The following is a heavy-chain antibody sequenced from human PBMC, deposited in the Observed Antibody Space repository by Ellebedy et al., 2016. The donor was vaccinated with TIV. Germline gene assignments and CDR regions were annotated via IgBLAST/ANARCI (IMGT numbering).Heavy chain of an antibody. CDR2: IIPILGIP. V-gene: IGHV1-69*04. J-gene: IGHJ6*02. D-gene: IGHD2-15*01. Sequence: AASVKVSCKASGYTFTSYGLSWVRQAPGQGLEWMGRIIPILGIPNYAQKFQGRVTITADKSTSTAYMALSSLRSEDTAVYYCASRGVPLGYCSGGSCLETYYYYGMDVWGQGTTVTVSS. CDR1: GYTFTSYG. CDR3: ASRGVPLGYCSGGSCLETYYYYGMDV.